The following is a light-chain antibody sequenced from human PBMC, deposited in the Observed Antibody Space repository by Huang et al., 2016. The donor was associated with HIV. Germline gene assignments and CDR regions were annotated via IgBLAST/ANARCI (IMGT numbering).Light chain of an antibody. CDR2: GAS. V-gene: IGKV3-15*01. Sequence: EIVMTQSPATLSVSPGEGVTLSCRASQTVSSNLAWYQQKPGQAPRLVIYGASTRATGIPARFSGSWSGTEFTLTISSLQSEDFALYYCQQYNNWPPWTFGQGTKVEI. CDR3: QQYNNWPPWT. J-gene: IGKJ1*01. CDR1: QTVSSN.